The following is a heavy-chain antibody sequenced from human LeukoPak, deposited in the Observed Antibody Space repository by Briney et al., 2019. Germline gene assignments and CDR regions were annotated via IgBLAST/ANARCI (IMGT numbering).Heavy chain of an antibody. J-gene: IGHJ5*02. CDR1: GGSFSGYY. D-gene: IGHD1-1*01. CDR3: AREIGATGTTGWFDP. V-gene: IGHV4-34*01. CDR2: INHSGST. Sequence: SETLSLTCAVYGGSFSGYYWSWIRQPPGKGPEWIGEINHSGSTNYNPSLKSRVTISVDTSKNQFSLKLSSVTAADTAVYYCAREIGATGTTGWFDPWGQGTLVTVSS.